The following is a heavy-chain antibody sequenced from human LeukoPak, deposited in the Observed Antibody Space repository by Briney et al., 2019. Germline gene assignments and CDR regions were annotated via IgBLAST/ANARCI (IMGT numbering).Heavy chain of an antibody. CDR1: GYTFTSYG. V-gene: IGHV1-18*01. CDR3: ARDPNYVWGSYDY. CDR2: ISAYNGNT. Sequence: ASVKVSCKASGYTFTSYGISWVRQAPGQGLEWMGWISAYNGNTNYAQKFQGRVTITADKSTSTAYMELSSLRSEDTAVYYCARDPNYVWGSYDYWGQGTLVTVSS. J-gene: IGHJ4*02. D-gene: IGHD3-16*01.